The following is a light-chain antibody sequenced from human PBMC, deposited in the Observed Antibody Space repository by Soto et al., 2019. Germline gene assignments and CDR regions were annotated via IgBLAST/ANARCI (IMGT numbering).Light chain of an antibody. V-gene: IGKV3-11*01. J-gene: IGKJ5*01. Sequence: EIVMTQSPATVSVSPLEVAALSFMASQSVSSTLAWYQQKPGQAPRLLIYDTSIRASGIPARFSGSGSGTDFTLTISSLDPEDFAVYYCQQRSNRPLTFGQGTRLEIK. CDR2: DTS. CDR3: QQRSNRPLT. CDR1: QSVSST.